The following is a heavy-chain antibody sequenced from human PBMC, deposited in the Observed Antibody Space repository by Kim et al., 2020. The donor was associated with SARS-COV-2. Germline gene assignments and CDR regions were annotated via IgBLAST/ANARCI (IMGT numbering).Heavy chain of an antibody. CDR1: GFTFSSYA. D-gene: IGHD2-2*02. CDR3: ARGNTASCHIAMYV. V-gene: IGHV3-23*01. J-gene: IGHJ6*02. Sequence: GGSLRLSCAASGFTFSSYAITWVRQAPGKGLEWVSCIGGSGDSTFYACSVRGRFTTSRDTSENTLYLQTNSLRVEDTAVYYCARGNTASCHIAMYVWGQ. CDR2: IGGSGDST.